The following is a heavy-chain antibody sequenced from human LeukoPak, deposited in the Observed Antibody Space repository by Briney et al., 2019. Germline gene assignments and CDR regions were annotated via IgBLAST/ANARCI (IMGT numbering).Heavy chain of an antibody. V-gene: IGHV3-23*01. Sequence: GGSLRLSCAASGFTFSSYAMSWVRQAPGKGLEWVSAISGSGGSTYYADSVKGRFTISRDNSKNTLYLQMNSLRAEDTAVYYRARGALRWLQQHDAFDIWGQGTMVTVSS. J-gene: IGHJ3*02. CDR2: ISGSGGST. D-gene: IGHD5-24*01. CDR3: ARGALRWLQQHDAFDI. CDR1: GFTFSSYA.